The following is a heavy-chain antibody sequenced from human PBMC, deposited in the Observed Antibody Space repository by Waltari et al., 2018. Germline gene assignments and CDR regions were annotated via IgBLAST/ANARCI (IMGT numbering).Heavy chain of an antibody. V-gene: IGHV4-30-4*08. CDR3: ARAYQNWHYFDY. CDR1: GGSISSGDYY. CDR2: IYYSAST. D-gene: IGHD1-1*01. J-gene: IGHJ4*02. Sequence: QVQLQESGPGLVKPSQTLSLTCTVSGGSISSGDYYWSGIRQPPGKGMEWIGYIYYSASTYYNPSLKSRFTISVDTSKNQFSLKLSSVTAADTAVYYCARAYQNWHYFDYWGQGTLVTVSS.